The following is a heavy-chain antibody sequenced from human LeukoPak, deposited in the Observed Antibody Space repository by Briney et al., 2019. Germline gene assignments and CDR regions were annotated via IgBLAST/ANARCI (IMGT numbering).Heavy chain of an antibody. Sequence: SGTLSLTCTVSRGSIMTTHWWSWVRQAPGKGLEWIGEIYHTGTTNYSLSLKSRLTISVDRSSNQFSLRLTSVTAADTATYYCAAWGVDYGGNFDYSDYWGQGTLVTVSS. D-gene: IGHD4-23*01. CDR1: RGSIMTTHW. J-gene: IGHJ4*02. CDR2: IYHTGTT. CDR3: AAWGVDYGGNFDYSDY. V-gene: IGHV4-4*02.